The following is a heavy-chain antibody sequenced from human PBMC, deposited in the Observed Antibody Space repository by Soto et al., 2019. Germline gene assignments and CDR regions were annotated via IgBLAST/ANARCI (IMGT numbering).Heavy chain of an antibody. V-gene: IGHV1-46*01. CDR3: ARDLVAGTVLSGY. J-gene: IGHJ4*02. CDR1: GYTFTSYY. D-gene: IGHD6-19*01. Sequence: ASVKVSCKASGYTFTSYYMHWLRQAPGQGLEWMGIINPSGGSTSYAQKFQGRVTMTRNTSMSTAYMELSSLRSEDTAVYYCARDLVAGTVLSGYWGQGTLVTVSS. CDR2: INPSGGST.